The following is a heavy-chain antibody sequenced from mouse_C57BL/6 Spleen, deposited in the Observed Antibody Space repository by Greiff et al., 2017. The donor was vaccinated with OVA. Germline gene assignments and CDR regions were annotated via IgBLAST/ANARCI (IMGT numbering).Heavy chain of an antibody. D-gene: IGHD2-4*01. CDR1: GFTFSDYY. CDR3: TRDDDYQRTIDY. Sequence: EVHLVESEGGLVQPGSSMKLSCTASGFTFSDYYMAWVRQVPEKGLEWVANINYDGSSTYYMDSLKSRFIISRDKAKNMIYLQMSSLKSEDAATYYCTRDDDYQRTIDYWGQGTSVTVSS. J-gene: IGHJ4*01. V-gene: IGHV5-16*01. CDR2: INYDGSST.